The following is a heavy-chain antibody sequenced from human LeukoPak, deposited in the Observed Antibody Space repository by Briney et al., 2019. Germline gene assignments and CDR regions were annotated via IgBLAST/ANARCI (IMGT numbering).Heavy chain of an antibody. CDR2: IWYDGSKK. V-gene: IGHV3-33*01. CDR1: GFTFSSYG. D-gene: IGHD1-26*01. J-gene: IGHJ6*02. CDR3: ARNKWELLYYYGMNV. Sequence: GGSLRLSCAASGFTFSSYGMHWVRQAPGKGLEWVAVIWYDGSKKYYADSVKGRFTMSRDNSKNTLYLQMNSLRAEDTAVYYCARNKWELLYYYGMNVWGQGTTVTVSS.